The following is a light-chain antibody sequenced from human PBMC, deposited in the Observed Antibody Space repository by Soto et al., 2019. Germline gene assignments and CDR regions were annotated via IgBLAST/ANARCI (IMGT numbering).Light chain of an antibody. J-gene: IGKJ1*01. Sequence: DIVMTQTPLSSPVTPGQPASISCRSSQSLVHSDGNTYLSWLHQRPGQSPRLLIYTISNRFSGVPDRFIGSGAWTDFTLKISRVEAEDVGVYYCMQLTQFPWTFGQGTKVEIK. CDR3: MQLTQFPWT. CDR1: QSLVHSDGNTY. CDR2: TIS. V-gene: IGKV2-24*01.